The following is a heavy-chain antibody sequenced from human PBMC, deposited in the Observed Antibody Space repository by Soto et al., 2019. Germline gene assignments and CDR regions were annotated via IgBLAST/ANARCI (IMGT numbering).Heavy chain of an antibody. CDR2: IKSKTDGGTT. J-gene: IGHJ4*02. CDR3: ATFGGVIVDFDS. V-gene: IGHV3-15*01. D-gene: IGHD3-16*02. Sequence: QAPGKGLEWVGRIKSKTDGGTTDYAAPVKGRFTISRDDSKNTLYLQMNSLKTEDTAVYFCATFGGVIVDFDSWGQVTLVTVSS.